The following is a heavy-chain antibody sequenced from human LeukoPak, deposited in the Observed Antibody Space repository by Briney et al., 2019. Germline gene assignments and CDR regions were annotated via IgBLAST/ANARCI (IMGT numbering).Heavy chain of an antibody. J-gene: IGHJ4*02. CDR2: IRYDGSNK. D-gene: IGHD3-10*01. Sequence: PGGSLRLSCAASGFTFSSYGMHWVPQAPGKGLEWVAFIRYDGSNKYYADSVKGRFTISRDNSKNTLYLQMNSLRAEDTAVYYCAKAVSMVRGKVADYWGQGTLVTVSS. CDR1: GFTFSSYG. CDR3: AKAVSMVRGKVADY. V-gene: IGHV3-30*02.